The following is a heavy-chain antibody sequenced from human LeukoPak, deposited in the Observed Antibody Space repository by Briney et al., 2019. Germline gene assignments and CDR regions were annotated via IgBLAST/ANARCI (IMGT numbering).Heavy chain of an antibody. V-gene: IGHV1-2*06. J-gene: IGHJ4*02. Sequence: ASVKVSCKASGYTFTSYYMNWVRQAPGQGLEWMGRINPNSGDTNYAQKFQGRVTMTRDTSISTAYMELSRLRSDDTAVYYCAETYNSVWPFDYWGQGTLVTVSS. CDR2: INPNSGDT. CDR3: AETYNSVWPFDY. CDR1: GYTFTSYY. D-gene: IGHD6-19*01.